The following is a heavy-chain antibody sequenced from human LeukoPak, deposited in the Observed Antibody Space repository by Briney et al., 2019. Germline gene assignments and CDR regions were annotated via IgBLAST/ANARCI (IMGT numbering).Heavy chain of an antibody. D-gene: IGHD1/OR15-1a*01. CDR3: ARDRGVTGTLWFHP. CDR1: GFSLSSYE. Sequence: GGSLRLSCAASGFSLSSYEMNWVRQAPGKGLEWVSYISTSGSTMYYADSVKGRFTISRDNAKNLVYLQMNSLRADDTAVYYCARDRGVTGTLWFHPWGQRTLVTVSS. V-gene: IGHV3-48*03. J-gene: IGHJ5*02. CDR2: ISTSGSTM.